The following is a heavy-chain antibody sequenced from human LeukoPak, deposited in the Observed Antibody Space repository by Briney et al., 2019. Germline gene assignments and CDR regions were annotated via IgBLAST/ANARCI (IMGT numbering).Heavy chain of an antibody. V-gene: IGHV4-39*07. CDR2: INHSGST. CDR3: ARNSYGPYYFDY. D-gene: IGHD5-18*01. CDR1: GGSISSSSYY. Sequence: PSETLSLTCTVSGGSISSSSYYWSWIRQPPGKGLEWIGEINHSGSTNYNPSLKSRVTISVDTSKNQFSLQLSSVTAADTAVYYCARNSYGPYYFDYWGQGTLVTVSS. J-gene: IGHJ4*02.